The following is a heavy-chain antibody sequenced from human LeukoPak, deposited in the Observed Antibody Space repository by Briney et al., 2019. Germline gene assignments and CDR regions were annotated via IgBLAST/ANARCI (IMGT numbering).Heavy chain of an antibody. CDR2: IYYSGST. D-gene: IGHD3-22*01. V-gene: IGHV4-59*01. Sequence: PSETLSLTCTVSGGSISSYYWSWIRQPPGKGLEWIGYIYYSGSTNYNPSLKSRVTISVDTSKNQFSLKLSSVTAADTAVYYCARGPYYYDSSGYYYEPYYYYGMDVWGQGTTVTVSS. J-gene: IGHJ6*02. CDR1: GGSISSYY. CDR3: ARGPYYYDSSGYYYEPYYYYGMDV.